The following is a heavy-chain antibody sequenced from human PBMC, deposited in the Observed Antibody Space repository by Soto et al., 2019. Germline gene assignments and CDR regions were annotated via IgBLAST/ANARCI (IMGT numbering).Heavy chain of an antibody. D-gene: IGHD2-21*02. V-gene: IGHV1-3*01. J-gene: IGHJ6*02. CDR1: GYTFTNYA. Sequence: ASVKVSCKASGYTFTNYAMHWVRQAPGQRLEWMGWINAGNGNTKYSQKFQGRVTITRDTSASTAYMELSSLRSEDTAVYYCARDLWGYCGVDCYPLDVWGQGTTVTVSS. CDR3: ARDLWGYCGVDCYPLDV. CDR2: INAGNGNT.